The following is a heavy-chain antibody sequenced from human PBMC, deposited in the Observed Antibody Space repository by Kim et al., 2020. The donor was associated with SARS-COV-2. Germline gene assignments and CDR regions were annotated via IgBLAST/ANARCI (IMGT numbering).Heavy chain of an antibody. CDR1: GGSISSSSYY. CDR2: IYYSGST. D-gene: IGHD1-26*01. Sequence: SETLSLTCTVSGGSISSSSYYWGWIRQPPGKGLEWIGSIYYSGSTYYNPSLKSRVTISVDTSKNQFSLKLSSVTAADTAVYYCARRDVGATTLFDYWGQGTLVTVSS. CDR3: ARRDVGATTLFDY. J-gene: IGHJ4*02. V-gene: IGHV4-39*01.